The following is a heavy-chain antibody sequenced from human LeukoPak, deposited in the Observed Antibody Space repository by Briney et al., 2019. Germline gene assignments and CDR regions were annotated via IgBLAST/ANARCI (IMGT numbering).Heavy chain of an antibody. Sequence: SETLSLTCTVSGGSISSYYWSWIRQPPGKGLEWIGYIYTSGSTNYNPSLKSRVTISVDTSKNQFSLKLSSVTAADTAVYYCARQRSDYKRTWFDPWGQGTMVTVSS. V-gene: IGHV4-4*09. J-gene: IGHJ3*01. CDR2: IYTSGST. CDR3: ARQRSDYKRTWFDP. D-gene: IGHD3-10*01. CDR1: GGSISSYY.